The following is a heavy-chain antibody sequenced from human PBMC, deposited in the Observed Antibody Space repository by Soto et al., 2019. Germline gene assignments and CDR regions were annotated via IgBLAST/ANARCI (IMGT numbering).Heavy chain of an antibody. CDR3: ARGGKSCSGGSCYSGYYYYMDV. CDR1: GGSISSYY. J-gene: IGHJ6*03. D-gene: IGHD2-15*01. Sequence: SETLSLTCTVSGGSISSYYWSWIRQPPGKGLEWIGYIYYSGSTNYNPSLKSRVTISVDTSKNQFSLKLSSVTAADTAVYYCARGGKSCSGGSCYSGYYYYMDVWGKGTTVTVSS. V-gene: IGHV4-59*01. CDR2: IYYSGST.